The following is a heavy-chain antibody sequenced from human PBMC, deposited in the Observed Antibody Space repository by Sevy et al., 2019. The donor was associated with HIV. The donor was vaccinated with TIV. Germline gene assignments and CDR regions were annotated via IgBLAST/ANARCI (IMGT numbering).Heavy chain of an antibody. D-gene: IGHD2-2*01. V-gene: IGHV3-23*01. CDR3: AREGCSKPHDY. J-gene: IGHJ4*02. CDR2: FSFGCGKI. CDR1: GFTFSNYA. Sequence: GGSLRLSCAASGFTFSNYAMSWVRQAPGKGLEWVSTFSFGCGKINYADSVKGRFTISRDNSKKTLYLQMNGLRAEDTALYYCAREGCSKPHDYWGQGTLVTVSS.